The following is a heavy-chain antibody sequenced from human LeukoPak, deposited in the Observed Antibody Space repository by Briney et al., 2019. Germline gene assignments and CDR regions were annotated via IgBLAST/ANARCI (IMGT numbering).Heavy chain of an antibody. CDR2: IKQDGSEK. Sequence: GGSLRLSCAASGFTISNYWMGWVRQAPGKGLEWVANIKQDGSEKRYVDPVKGRFTISRDNAKNSLYLQMNSLRAEDTAVYYCARAPATNEWRCMDYWGQGTLVTVSS. V-gene: IGHV3-7*01. J-gene: IGHJ4*02. D-gene: IGHD2-8*02. CDR1: GFTISNYW. CDR3: ARAPATNEWRCMDY.